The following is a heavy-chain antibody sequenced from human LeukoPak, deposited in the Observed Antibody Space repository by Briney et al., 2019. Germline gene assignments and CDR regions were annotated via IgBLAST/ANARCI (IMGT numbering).Heavy chain of an antibody. J-gene: IGHJ6*03. CDR1: GFTVSSNY. Sequence: PGGSLRLSCAASGFTVSSNYMSWVRQVPGKGLEWVSVIYSGGSTYYADSVKGRFTISRDNSKNTLYLQMNSLRAEDTAVYYCARGSYYCYMDVWGKGTTVTVSS. V-gene: IGHV3-66*01. CDR2: IYSGGST. CDR3: ARGSYYCYMDV.